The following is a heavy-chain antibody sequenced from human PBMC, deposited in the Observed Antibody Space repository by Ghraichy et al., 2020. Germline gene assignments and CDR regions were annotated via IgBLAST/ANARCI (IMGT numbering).Heavy chain of an antibody. Sequence: ASVKVSCKVSGYTLTELSMHWVRQAPGKGLEWMGGFDPEDGETIYAQKFQGRVTMTEDTSTDTAYMELSSLRSEDTAVYYCATVLYYYDSSGYYGYWGQGTLVTVSS. D-gene: IGHD3-22*01. CDR1: GYTLTELS. J-gene: IGHJ4*02. V-gene: IGHV1-24*01. CDR3: ATVLYYYDSSGYYGY. CDR2: FDPEDGET.